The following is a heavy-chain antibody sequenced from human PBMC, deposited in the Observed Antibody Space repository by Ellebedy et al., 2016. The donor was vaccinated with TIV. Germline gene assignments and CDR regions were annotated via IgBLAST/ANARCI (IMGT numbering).Heavy chain of an antibody. CDR1: GFAFSSYG. D-gene: IGHD3-3*01. J-gene: IGHJ6*03. CDR2: ISYDGSDK. Sequence: GESLKISCAASGFAFSSYGMHWVRQAPGKGLEWVALISYDGSDKFYADSVKGRFTISRDNSKNTNTLYLEMNSLRPEDTAVYYCAKTQYYDFWSGYYKLRNFYFYYMDVWGKGTTVTVSS. CDR3: AKTQYYDFWSGYYKLRNFYFYYMDV. V-gene: IGHV3-30*18.